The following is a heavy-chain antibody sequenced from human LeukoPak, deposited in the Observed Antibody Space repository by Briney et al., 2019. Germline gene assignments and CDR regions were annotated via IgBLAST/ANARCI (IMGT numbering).Heavy chain of an antibody. D-gene: IGHD1-1*01. Sequence: PGGSLRLSCAASGFPFDSYALSWVRQAPGKGLEWVSAISGSGGSTYYADSVKGRFTISRDNSKNTLYLQMNSLRAEDTAVYYCARSLSGNWVFDYWGQGTLVTVSS. CDR2: ISGSGGST. J-gene: IGHJ4*02. V-gene: IGHV3-23*01. CDR1: GFPFDSYA. CDR3: ARSLSGNWVFDY.